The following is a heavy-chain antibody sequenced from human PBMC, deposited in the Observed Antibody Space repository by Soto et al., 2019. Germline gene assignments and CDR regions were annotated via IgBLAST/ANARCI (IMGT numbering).Heavy chain of an antibody. CDR2: INRDGSST. D-gene: IGHD3-22*01. CDR3: ARELTTAHPNDY. V-gene: IGHV3-74*01. J-gene: IGHJ4*02. CDR1: GFTFSSYW. Sequence: GGSLRLSCAASGFTFSSYWMHWVRQAPGKGLEWVSLINRDGSSTSYADSVKGRFTISRDNAKNTLYLQMNSLRAEDTAVYYCARELTTAHPNDYWGQGTLVTVSS.